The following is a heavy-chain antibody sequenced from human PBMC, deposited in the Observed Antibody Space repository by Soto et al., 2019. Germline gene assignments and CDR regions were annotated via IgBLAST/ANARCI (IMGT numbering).Heavy chain of an antibody. CDR2: IHSSGST. D-gene: IGHD3-10*01. CDR3: ARGSLALFDS. V-gene: IGHV4-61*01. CDR1: DGSVSSGNYY. J-gene: IGHJ4*02. Sequence: SEPLSLTCTVSDGSVSSGNYYWTWIRQPPGKGLEWIGYIHSSGSTLYNPSLKSRVIISVDAAMNQVSLKLRSVTAADTAVDYCARGSLALFDSWGQGTQVT.